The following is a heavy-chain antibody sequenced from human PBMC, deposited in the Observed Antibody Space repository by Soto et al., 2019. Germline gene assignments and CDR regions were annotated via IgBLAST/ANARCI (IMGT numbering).Heavy chain of an antibody. D-gene: IGHD3-10*01. CDR3: AKEASVPSLGEFWYFAL. Sequence: EVHLLESGGGLVQPGGSLRLSCAASGFSFSNYGMTWVRQAPGKGLEWVSSVSADGQTTYYAESVRGRFTISRDSSKGTLYLQMDSLRADDTAVYYCAKEASVPSLGEFWYFALWGRGTHVTVSS. CDR1: GFSFSNYG. V-gene: IGHV3-23*01. J-gene: IGHJ2*01. CDR2: VSADGQTT.